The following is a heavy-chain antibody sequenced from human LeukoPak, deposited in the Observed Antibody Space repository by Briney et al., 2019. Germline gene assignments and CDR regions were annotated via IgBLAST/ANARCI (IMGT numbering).Heavy chain of an antibody. J-gene: IGHJ4*02. CDR1: GFTFSSYA. V-gene: IGHV3-30-3*01. CDR2: ISYDGSNK. Sequence: PGGSLRLSCAASGFTFSSYAMHWVRQAPGKGLEWVAVISYDGSNKYYADSVKGRFTISRDNSKNTLYLQMNSLRAEDTAVYYCARTTDNYGLGHFDYWGQGTLVTVSS. D-gene: IGHD4-11*01. CDR3: ARTTDNYGLGHFDY.